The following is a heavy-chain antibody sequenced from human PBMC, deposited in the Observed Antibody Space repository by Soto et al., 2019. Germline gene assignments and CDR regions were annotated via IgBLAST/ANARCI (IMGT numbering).Heavy chain of an antibody. CDR1: GFTFSSYG. J-gene: IGHJ4*02. V-gene: IGHV3-30*18. D-gene: IGHD1-1*01. Sequence: GGSLRLSCAASGFTFSSYGMHWVRQAPGKGLEWVAVISYDGSNKYYADSVKGRFTIPRDNSKNTLYLQMNSLRAEDTAVYYCAKEEQAGNFDYWGQGTLVTVSS. CDR3: AKEEQAGNFDY. CDR2: ISYDGSNK.